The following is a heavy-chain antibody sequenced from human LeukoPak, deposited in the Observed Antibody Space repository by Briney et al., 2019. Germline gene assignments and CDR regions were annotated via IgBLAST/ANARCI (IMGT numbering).Heavy chain of an antibody. D-gene: IGHD3-10*01. J-gene: IGHJ6*04. V-gene: IGHV3-30*18. Sequence: GGSLRLSCAASGFTFSSYGMHWVRQAPGKGLEWVAAISYDESNQSYADSVKGRFTISRDNSKNTLYLQMNSLRAEDTAVYYCAKARPTYMFRGVPLDVWGKGTTVPVSS. CDR2: ISYDESNQ. CDR1: GFTFSSYG. CDR3: AKARPTYMFRGVPLDV.